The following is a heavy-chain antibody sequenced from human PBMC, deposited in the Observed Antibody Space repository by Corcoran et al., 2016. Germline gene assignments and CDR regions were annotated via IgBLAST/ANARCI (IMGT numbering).Heavy chain of an antibody. D-gene: IGHD3-22*01. V-gene: IGHV3-48*02. CDR3: ARVGSGYYPTLLPFDY. CDR1: GFTFSSYS. Sequence: EVQLVESGGGLVQPGGSLRLSCAASGFTFSSYSMNWVRQAPGKGLEWVSYISSSSSTIYYADSVKGRFTISRDNAKNSLYLQMNSLRDEDTAVYYCARVGSGYYPTLLPFDYWGQGTLVTVSS. CDR2: ISSSSSTI. J-gene: IGHJ4*02.